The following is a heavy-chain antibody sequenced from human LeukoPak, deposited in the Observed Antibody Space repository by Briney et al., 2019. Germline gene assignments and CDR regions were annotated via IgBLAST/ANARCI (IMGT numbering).Heavy chain of an antibody. D-gene: IGHD3-22*01. CDR2: IYYSGST. J-gene: IGHJ3*02. Sequence: SETLSLTCTVSGGSISSYYWSWIRQPPGKGLEWIGYIYYSGSTNYNPSLKSRVTISVDTSKNQFSLKLSSVTAADTAVYYCARGYTVYDSSGLGAGAFDIWGQGTMVTVSS. CDR3: ARGYTVYDSSGLGAGAFDI. CDR1: GGSISSYY. V-gene: IGHV4-59*01.